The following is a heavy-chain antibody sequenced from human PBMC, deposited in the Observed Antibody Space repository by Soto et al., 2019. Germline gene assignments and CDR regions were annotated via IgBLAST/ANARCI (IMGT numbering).Heavy chain of an antibody. Sequence: QVQLVQSGAEVKKPGSSVKVSCKASGGTFSSYAISWVRQAPGQGLEWMGGIIPIFGTANYAQKFQGRVTISADESTRTAYMELSSLRSEDTAVYYCARAEDYYDSSGYSYYYYGMDVWGQGTTVTVSS. V-gene: IGHV1-69*01. CDR2: IIPIFGTA. J-gene: IGHJ6*02. CDR1: GGTFSSYA. D-gene: IGHD3-22*01. CDR3: ARAEDYYDSSGYSYYYYGMDV.